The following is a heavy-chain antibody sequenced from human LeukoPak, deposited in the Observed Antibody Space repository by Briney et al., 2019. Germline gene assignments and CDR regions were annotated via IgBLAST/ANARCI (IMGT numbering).Heavy chain of an antibody. J-gene: IGHJ3*02. Sequence: SETLSLTCTVSGGSISSSSYYWGWIRQPPGTGLEWIGSIYYSGSTYYNPSLKSRVTISVDTSKNQFSLKLSSVTAADTAVYYCARLSTGADPGIAAAGIRLAFDIWGQGTMVTVSS. CDR1: GGSISSSSYY. D-gene: IGHD6-13*01. V-gene: IGHV4-39*01. CDR2: IYYSGST. CDR3: ARLSTGADPGIAAAGIRLAFDI.